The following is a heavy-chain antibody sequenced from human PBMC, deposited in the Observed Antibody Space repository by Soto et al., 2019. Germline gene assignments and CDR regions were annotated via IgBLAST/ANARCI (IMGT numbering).Heavy chain of an antibody. CDR3: ARVVYGDAPAYYYYGMDV. D-gene: IGHD4-17*01. CDR2: TYYWSKWYY. CDR1: GDSVSSNSAA. V-gene: IGHV6-1*01. J-gene: IGHJ6*02. Sequence: SQTLSLTCAISGDSVSSNSAAWNWIRQSPSRGLEWLGMTYYWSKWYYDYSVFFKSRLIIIPDTSKNRFSLLLISVIPEDTAVFYCARVVYGDAPAYYYYGMDVWGQGTTVTVSS.